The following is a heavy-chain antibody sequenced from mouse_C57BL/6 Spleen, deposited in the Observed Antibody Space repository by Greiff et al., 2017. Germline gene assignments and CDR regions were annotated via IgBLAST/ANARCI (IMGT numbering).Heavy chain of an antibody. V-gene: IGHV1-19*01. CDR1: GYTFTDYY. CDR3: ARDYDYDESGY. D-gene: IGHD2-4*01. J-gene: IGHJ2*01. CDR2: INPYNGGT. Sequence: VQLQQSGPVLVKPGASVKMSCKASGYTFTDYYMNWVKQSHGKSLEWIGVINPYNGGTSYNQKFKGKATLTVDKSSSTAYMELNSLTSEDSAVYYCARDYDYDESGYWGQGTTLTVSS.